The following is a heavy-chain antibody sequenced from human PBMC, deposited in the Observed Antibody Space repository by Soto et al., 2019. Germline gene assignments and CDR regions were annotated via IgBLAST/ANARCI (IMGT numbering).Heavy chain of an antibody. CDR1: GFTFSSYA. CDR3: AKGNIHTPIMITFGGVIVVPSMDV. CDR2: ISGSGGST. V-gene: IGHV3-23*01. Sequence: GGSLRLSCAASGFTFSSYAMSWVRQAPGKGLEWVSAISGSGGSTYYADSVKGRFTISRDNSKNTLYLQMNSLRAEDTAVYYCAKGNIHTPIMITFGGVIVVPSMDVWGQGTTVTVSS. J-gene: IGHJ6*02. D-gene: IGHD3-16*02.